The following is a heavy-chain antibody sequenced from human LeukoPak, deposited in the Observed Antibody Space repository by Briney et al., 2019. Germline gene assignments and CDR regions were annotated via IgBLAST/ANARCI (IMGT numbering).Heavy chain of an antibody. J-gene: IGHJ4*02. Sequence: PSETLSLTCTVSGGSISSSSYYWGWIRQPPGKGLEWIGSIYYSGSTYYNPSLKSRVTISVDTSKNQFSLKLSSVTAADTAVYYFARGLRITMVRGYFDYWGQGTLVTVSS. CDR3: ARGLRITMVRGYFDY. V-gene: IGHV4-39*07. D-gene: IGHD3-10*01. CDR1: GGSISSSSYY. CDR2: IYYSGST.